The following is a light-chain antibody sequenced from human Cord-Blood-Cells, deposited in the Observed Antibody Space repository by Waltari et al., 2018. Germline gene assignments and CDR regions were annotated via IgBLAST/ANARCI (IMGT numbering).Light chain of an antibody. CDR1: QDISNY. Sequence: DIQMTQSPSSLSASVGDRVTITCQASQDISNYLNWYQQKPGKAPKLLIYDASNLETAVPSRFSGSGSGTDFTFPISRLQPEAIATYYCQQYDNLPRTFGQGTKVEIK. V-gene: IGKV1-33*01. J-gene: IGKJ1*01. CDR3: QQYDNLPRT. CDR2: DAS.